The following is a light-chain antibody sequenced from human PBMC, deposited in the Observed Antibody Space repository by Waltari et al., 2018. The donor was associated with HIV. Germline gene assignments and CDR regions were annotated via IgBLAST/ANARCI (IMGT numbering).Light chain of an antibody. V-gene: IGLV2-8*01. Sequence: QSALTQPPSASGSLGQSVTISCTASSSDIGAYDSVSWFHHHPPRAPKLLLYEVTRRPSTVSDRFSGSRSGSTAFLTVAGLQPDDEATYFCSSYGDSLRVLFGGGTNVTVL. CDR1: SSDIGAYDS. CDR3: SSYGDSLRVL. J-gene: IGLJ3*02. CDR2: EVT.